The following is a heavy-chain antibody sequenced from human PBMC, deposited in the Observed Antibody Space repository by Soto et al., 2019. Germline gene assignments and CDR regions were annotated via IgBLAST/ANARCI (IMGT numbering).Heavy chain of an antibody. CDR3: AKDLIAARPFYNGMDV. CDR1: GFTFSTYG. J-gene: IGHJ6*02. D-gene: IGHD6-6*01. Sequence: GGSLSLSCAASGFTFSTYGMHWVRQVLGKGLEWVAVISYDGSHKDYLDSVKGRFTISRDNSKNTLYLQMNILRSEDTAVYYCAKDLIAARPFYNGMDVWGQGTTVTVSS. V-gene: IGHV3-30*18. CDR2: ISYDGSHK.